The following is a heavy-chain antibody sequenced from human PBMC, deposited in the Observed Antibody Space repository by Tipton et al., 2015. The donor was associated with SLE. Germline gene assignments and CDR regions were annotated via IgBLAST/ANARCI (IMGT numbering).Heavy chain of an antibody. J-gene: IGHJ6*03. CDR3: ARDFLELGYYYMDV. V-gene: IGHV3-23*01. D-gene: IGHD3-3*01. CDR1: GFTFDNYA. Sequence: SLRLSCAASGFTFDNYAMSWVRQAPGKGLEWVSSISGTGAHTFYADSVKGRFTVSRDNSKNVLYVEMNGLRAEDTAVYYCARDFLELGYYYMDVWGKGTTVTVSS. CDR2: ISGTGAHT.